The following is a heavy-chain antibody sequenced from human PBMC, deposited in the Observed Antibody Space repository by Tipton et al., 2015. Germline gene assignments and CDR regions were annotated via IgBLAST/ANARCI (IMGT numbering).Heavy chain of an antibody. CDR2: IYYSGST. V-gene: IGHV4-59*01. D-gene: IGHD6-19*01. CDR1: GGSISRYY. J-gene: IGHJ4*02. CDR3: ARTGGVHSSGWEVH. Sequence: GLVKPSETLSLTCTVSGGSISRYYWSWIRQPPGKGLEWIAYIYYSGSTNYNPSLKSRVTISVDTPKNQFSLELNSVTAADTAVYYCARTGGVHSSGWEVHWGQGTLVSVSS.